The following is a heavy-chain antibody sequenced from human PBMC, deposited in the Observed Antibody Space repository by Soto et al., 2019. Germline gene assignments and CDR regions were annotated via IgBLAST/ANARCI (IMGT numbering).Heavy chain of an antibody. V-gene: IGHV3-30*18. CDR3: AKCGSSWPKLDY. D-gene: IGHD6-13*01. CDR1: GFTFSSYG. Sequence: PGGSLRLSCAASGFTFSSYGMHWVRQAPGKGLEWVAVISYDGSNKYYADSVKGRFTISRDNSKNTLYLQMNSLRAEDTAAYYCAKCGSSWPKLDYWGQGTLVTVSS. J-gene: IGHJ4*02. CDR2: ISYDGSNK.